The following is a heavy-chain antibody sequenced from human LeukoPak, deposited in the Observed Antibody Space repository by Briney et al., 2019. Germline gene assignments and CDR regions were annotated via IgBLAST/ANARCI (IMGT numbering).Heavy chain of an antibody. CDR1: GYTFTSYD. J-gene: IGHJ6*03. Sequence: ASVKVSCKASGYTFTSYDINWVRQATGQGLEWMGWMNPNSGNTGYAQKFQGRVTMTRNTSISTAYMELSSLRSEDTAVYYCARSSSGWWTVYYYYYMDVWGKGTTVTVSS. D-gene: IGHD6-19*01. V-gene: IGHV1-8*01. CDR3: ARSSSGWWTVYYYYYMDV. CDR2: MNPNSGNT.